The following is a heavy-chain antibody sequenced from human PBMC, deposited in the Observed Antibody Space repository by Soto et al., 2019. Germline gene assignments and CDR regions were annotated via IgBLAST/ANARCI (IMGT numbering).Heavy chain of an antibody. CDR1: GGTFSSYA. Sequence: QVQLVQSGAEVKKPGSSVKVSCKASGGTFSSYAISWVRQAPGQGLEWMGGIIPIFGTANYAQKFQGRVTITADKSTSTAYMERSSLRSEDTAVYYCARDPGMSRYCSSTSCYGYYYYGMDVWGQGTTVTVSS. D-gene: IGHD2-2*01. CDR3: ARDPGMSRYCSSTSCYGYYYYGMDV. V-gene: IGHV1-69*06. CDR2: IIPIFGTA. J-gene: IGHJ6*02.